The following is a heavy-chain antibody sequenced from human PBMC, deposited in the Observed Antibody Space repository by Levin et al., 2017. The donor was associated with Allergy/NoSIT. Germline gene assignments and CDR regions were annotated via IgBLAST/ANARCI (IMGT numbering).Heavy chain of an antibody. Sequence: SGPTLVKPTQTLTLTCTFSGFSLRTRGVGVGWIRQPPGRALEWLALIYWDDDRRYSPSLMTRLSITKDTTENQMVLRLANMDPVDTATYFCVYSRHYYDSRDSASPHRSFDYWGQGTRVTVSS. J-gene: IGHJ4*02. CDR3: VYSRHYYDSRDSASPHRSFDY. CDR2: IYWDDDR. D-gene: IGHD3-22*01. CDR1: GFSLRTRGVG. V-gene: IGHV2-5*02.